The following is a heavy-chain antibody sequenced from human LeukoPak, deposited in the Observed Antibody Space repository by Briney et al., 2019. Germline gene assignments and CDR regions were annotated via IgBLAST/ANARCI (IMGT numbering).Heavy chain of an antibody. CDR3: ARDAAIHDSGAYYYLW. D-gene: IGHD3-22*01. CDR2: ITPMFGTA. J-gene: IGHJ4*02. Sequence: SVKVSCKASGGTFSRYAISWVRQAPGQGLEWMGGITPMFGTANYAQKFQGRVTITADESTRTAYMELKGLKFEDTAVYYCARDAAIHDSGAYYYLWWGQGTLVTVSS. CDR1: GGTFSRYA. V-gene: IGHV1-69*13.